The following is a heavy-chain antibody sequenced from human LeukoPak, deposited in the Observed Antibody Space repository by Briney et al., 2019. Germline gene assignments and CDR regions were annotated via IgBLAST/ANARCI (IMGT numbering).Heavy chain of an antibody. CDR2: ISNNGGNT. CDR3: ARVGEQQYFDY. CDR1: GFTFSTYP. J-gene: IGHJ4*02. Sequence: GGSLRLSCAASGFTFSTYPMHWVRQAPGKGLECISSISNNGGNTYYENSVKGRFTISRDNSKSTLYLQMGSLRAEDMAVYYCARVGEQQYFDYWGQGTLVTVSS. D-gene: IGHD6-13*01. V-gene: IGHV3-64*01.